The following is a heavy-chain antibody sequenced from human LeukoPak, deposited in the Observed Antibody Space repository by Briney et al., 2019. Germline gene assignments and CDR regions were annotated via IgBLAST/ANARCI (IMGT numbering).Heavy chain of an antibody. D-gene: IGHD2-15*01. CDR3: ARHTMRSGAHFDY. CDR1: GGSISSGDYY. Sequence: PSETLSLTCTVSGGSISSGDYYWSWIRQPPGKGLEWIGYIYFSGSTYYNPSLKSRLTISVDTSKNQFSLKLSSVTAADTAVYYRARHTMRSGAHFDYWGQGTLVTVSS. V-gene: IGHV4-30-4*01. CDR2: IYFSGST. J-gene: IGHJ4*02.